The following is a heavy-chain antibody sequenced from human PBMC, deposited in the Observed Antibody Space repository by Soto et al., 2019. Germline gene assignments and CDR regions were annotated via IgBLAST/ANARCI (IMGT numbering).Heavy chain of an antibody. V-gene: IGHV2-70*01. D-gene: IGHD3-10*01. CDR2: IDWDDDK. CDR3: ARFYGQAEANDY. Sequence: SGPTLVNPTQTLTLTCTFSRFSLRTPGMCVSWIRQPPGKALEWLALIDWDDDKYYSTSLKTRLTISKDTCKNQVVLTMTNMDPGDTATHYCARFYGQAEANDYWGQGTLVTVSS. J-gene: IGHJ4*02. CDR1: RFSLRTPGMC.